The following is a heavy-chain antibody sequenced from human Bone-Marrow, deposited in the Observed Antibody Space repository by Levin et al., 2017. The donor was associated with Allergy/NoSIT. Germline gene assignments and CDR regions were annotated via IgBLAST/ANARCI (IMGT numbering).Heavy chain of an antibody. CDR3: AKGWLQSEYFDY. Sequence: GESLKISCAASGLSFSNYAMSWVRQAPGKGLEWVSTISGYGTNTFYADSMRGRFTISKDNSKNLLYLQINSLRVEDTAVYYCAKGWLQSEYFDYWGQGTLVTVSS. CDR2: ISGYGTNT. V-gene: IGHV3-23*01. J-gene: IGHJ4*02. CDR1: GLSFSNYA. D-gene: IGHD5-24*01.